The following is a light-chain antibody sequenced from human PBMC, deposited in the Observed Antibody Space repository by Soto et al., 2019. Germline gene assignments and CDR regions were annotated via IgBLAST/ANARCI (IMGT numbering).Light chain of an antibody. CDR2: GVT. CDR3: QSYDSSLTGWV. CDR1: TSDIGFYDY. J-gene: IGLJ3*02. Sequence: QSALTQPASVSGSPGQSLTISCTGTTSDIGFYDYVSWYQQYPGKAPKLLIYGVTIRPSGISNRFSGSKSGSTASLTISGLRDEDEADYYCQSYDSSLTGWVFGGGTKLTVL. V-gene: IGLV2-14*01.